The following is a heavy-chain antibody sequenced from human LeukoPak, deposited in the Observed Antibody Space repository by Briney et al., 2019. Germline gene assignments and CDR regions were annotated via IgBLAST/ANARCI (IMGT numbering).Heavy chain of an antibody. CDR2: ISSSGSTI. V-gene: IGHV3-48*04. CDR3: ARGPFYGSGSSYYYYYMDV. CDR1: GFTFSDYG. D-gene: IGHD3-10*01. Sequence: GGSLRLSCAASGFTFSDYGMNWVRQAPGKGLEWVSYISSSGSTIYYADSVKGRFTISRDNAKNSLYLQMNSLRAEDTAVYYCARGPFYGSGSSYYYYYMDVWGKGTTVTISS. J-gene: IGHJ6*03.